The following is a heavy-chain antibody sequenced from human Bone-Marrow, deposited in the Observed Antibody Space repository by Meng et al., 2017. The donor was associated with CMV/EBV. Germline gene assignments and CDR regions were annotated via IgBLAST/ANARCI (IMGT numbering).Heavy chain of an antibody. CDR3: ARGLGYCSSTSCPPGY. CDR1: GYTFTSYD. CDR2: MNPNSGNT. Sequence: ASVKVSCKASGYTFTSYDINWVRQATGQGLEWMGWMNPNSGNTGHAQKFQGRVTMTRNTSISTAYMELSSLRSEDTAVYYCARGLGYCSSTSCPPGYWGQGTRVTVSS. D-gene: IGHD2-2*01. J-gene: IGHJ4*02. V-gene: IGHV1-8*01.